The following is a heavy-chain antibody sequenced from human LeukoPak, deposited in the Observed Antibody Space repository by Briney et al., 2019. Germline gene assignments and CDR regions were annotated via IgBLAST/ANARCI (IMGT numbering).Heavy chain of an antibody. CDR3: ARIQWFGGFGY. CDR2: IDWDDDK. Sequence: SGPTLVNPTQTLTLTCTFSGFSLSTSGMRVSWIRQPPGRALEWLARIDWDDDKFYSSSLKTRPTISKDTSKNQVVLTMTNMDPVDTAMYYCARIQWFGGFGYWGQGTLVTVSS. J-gene: IGHJ4*02. D-gene: IGHD3-10*01. V-gene: IGHV2-70*04. CDR1: GFSLSTSGMR.